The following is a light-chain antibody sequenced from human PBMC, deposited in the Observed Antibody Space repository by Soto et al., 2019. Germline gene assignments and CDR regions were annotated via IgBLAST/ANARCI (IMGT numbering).Light chain of an antibody. CDR2: GTS. Sequence: EIVMTQSPVTLSVSPGEGATLSCRASQSVSSKLTWYQQKPGQAPRLLIYGTSTRATGIPARFSGSGSGTXXXXXXXXLQSEDFAVYYCQQYNNWPWTFGQGTKVEIK. CDR1: QSVSSK. J-gene: IGKJ1*01. CDR3: QQYNNWPWT. V-gene: IGKV3-15*01.